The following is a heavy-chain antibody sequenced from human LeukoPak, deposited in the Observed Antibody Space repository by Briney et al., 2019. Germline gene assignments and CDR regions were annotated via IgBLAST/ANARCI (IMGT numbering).Heavy chain of an antibody. V-gene: IGHV1-3*03. J-gene: IGHJ6*04. CDR2: INAGNGNT. D-gene: IGHD3-10*02. CDR3: AELGITMIGGV. CDR1: GYTFTSYV. Sequence: GASVKVSCKASGYTFTSYVIHWVRQAPGQRLEWMGWINAGNGNTKYSQEFQDRVTITRDTSASTVYMELSSLRSGDTAVYYCAELGITMIGGVWGKGTTVTISS.